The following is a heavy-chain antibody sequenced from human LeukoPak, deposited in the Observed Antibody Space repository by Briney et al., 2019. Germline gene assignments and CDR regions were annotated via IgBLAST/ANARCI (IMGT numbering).Heavy chain of an antibody. CDR3: TATYYYDTRGSIVQANFDY. Sequence: PGGSLRLSCAASGFSFTDAWMSWVRQAPGKGLEWVGRIKSKTNGGTIDYAAPVQGKFTSSRDDSKNTLDLQMNSLETEDTAVYYCTATYYYDTRGSIVQANFDYWGRGTLVTVSS. V-gene: IGHV3-15*01. CDR1: GFSFTDAW. D-gene: IGHD3-22*01. CDR2: IKSKTNGGTI. J-gene: IGHJ4*02.